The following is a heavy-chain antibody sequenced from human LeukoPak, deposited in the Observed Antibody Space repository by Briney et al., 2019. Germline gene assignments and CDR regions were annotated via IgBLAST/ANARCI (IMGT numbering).Heavy chain of an antibody. V-gene: IGHV3-74*01. Sequence: GGSLRLSCAASGFTFSSYWMHWVRQAPGKGLVWVSRINSDGSSTSYAGSVKGRFTISRDNAKNTLYLQMNSLRAEDTAVYYCARDQYYGSGSYYNQYYGMDVWGQGTTVTVSS. CDR1: GFTFSSYW. D-gene: IGHD3-10*01. CDR3: ARDQYYGSGSYYNQYYGMDV. CDR2: INSDGSST. J-gene: IGHJ6*02.